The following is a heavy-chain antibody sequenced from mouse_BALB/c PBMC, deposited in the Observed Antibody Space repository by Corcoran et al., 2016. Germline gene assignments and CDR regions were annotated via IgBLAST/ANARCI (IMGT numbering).Heavy chain of an antibody. CDR1: GFDFSRYW. D-gene: IGHD3-1*01. CDR3: ARQLGETVDY. V-gene: IGHV4-1*02. Sequence: EVKLLESGGGLVQPGGSLKLSCAASGFDFSRYWMSWVRQAPGKGLDWIGEINPDSSTINYTPSLKDKFILSRDNAKNTLYLKMSKGRSEDTALYYCARQLGETVDYWGQGTTLTVSS. CDR2: INPDSSTI. J-gene: IGHJ2*01.